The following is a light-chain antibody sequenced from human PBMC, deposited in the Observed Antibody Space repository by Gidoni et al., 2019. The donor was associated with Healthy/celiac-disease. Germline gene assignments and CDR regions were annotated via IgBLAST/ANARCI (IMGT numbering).Light chain of an antibody. CDR2: YDS. Sequence: SYVLTQPPSASVAPGKPARITCRGNNIGSKSVHWYQQKPGQAPVLVIYYDSDRPSGIPERFSGSNSGNTATLTISRVEAGDEADYYCQVWDSSSDHRVFGGGTKLTVL. CDR3: QVWDSSSDHRV. CDR1: NIGSKS. J-gene: IGLJ3*02. V-gene: IGLV3-21*04.